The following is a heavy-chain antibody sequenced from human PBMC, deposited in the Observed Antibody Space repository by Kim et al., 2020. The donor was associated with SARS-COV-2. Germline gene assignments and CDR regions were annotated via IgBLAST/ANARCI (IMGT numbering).Heavy chain of an antibody. CDR1: GFTFRNYP. V-gene: IGHV3-30-3*01. J-gene: IGHJ3*02. CDR3: ARGDNSEAFDI. Sequence: GGSLRLSCAASGFTFRNYPIHWVRQAPGKGLDWVAIISYDGNNKYYLDSVKGRFTISRDNSKNILYLQMNSLRSEDTAVYYCARGDNSEAFDIWGQGTM. CDR2: ISYDGNNK. D-gene: IGHD1-20*01.